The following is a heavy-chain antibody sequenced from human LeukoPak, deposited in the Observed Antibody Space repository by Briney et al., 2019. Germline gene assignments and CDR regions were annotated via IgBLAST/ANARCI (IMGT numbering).Heavy chain of an antibody. Sequence: SETLSLTCTVSGGSISSGGYYWSWIRQPPGKGLEWIGYIYHSGSTYYSPSLKSRVTISVDRSKNQFSLKLSSVTAADTAVYYCARDLGEYCSSTSCYFGDVWGKGTTVTVSS. J-gene: IGHJ6*04. CDR1: GGSISSGGYY. V-gene: IGHV4-30-2*01. CDR2: IYHSGST. D-gene: IGHD2-2*01. CDR3: ARDLGEYCSSTSCYFGDV.